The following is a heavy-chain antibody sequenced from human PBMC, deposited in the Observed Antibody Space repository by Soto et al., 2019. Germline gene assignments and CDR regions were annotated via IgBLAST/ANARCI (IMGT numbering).Heavy chain of an antibody. CDR3: ARERRLRFLEWLSHYYYYGMDV. CDR1: GYTFTSYG. J-gene: IGHJ6*02. D-gene: IGHD3-3*01. V-gene: IGHV1-18*01. CDR2: ISAYNGNT. Sequence: ASVKVSCKASGYTFTSYGISWVRQAPGQGLEWIGWISAYNGNTNYAQKLQGRVTMTTDTSTSTAYMELRSLRSDDTAVYYCARERRLRFLEWLSHYYYYGMDVWGQGTTVTVSS.